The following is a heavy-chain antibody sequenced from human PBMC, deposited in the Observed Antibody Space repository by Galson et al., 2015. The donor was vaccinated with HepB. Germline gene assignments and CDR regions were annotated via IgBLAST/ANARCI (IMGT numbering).Heavy chain of an antibody. CDR3: ARHSGYCTSTTCVQTPNFDY. D-gene: IGHD2-2*03. V-gene: IGHV4-39*01. CDR1: GGSISSSDYY. J-gene: IGHJ4*02. Sequence: ETLSLTCTVSGGSISSSDYYWGWIRQPPGKGLEWIGGIYYSGSTNYNPSLKTRVTISADTSKTQFSLKLSSVTAADTAVYYCARHSGYCTSTTCVQTPNFDYWGQGTLVTVSS. CDR2: IYYSGST.